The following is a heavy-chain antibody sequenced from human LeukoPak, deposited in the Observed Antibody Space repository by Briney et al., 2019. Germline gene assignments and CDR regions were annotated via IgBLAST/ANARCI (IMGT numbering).Heavy chain of an antibody. V-gene: IGHV1-46*01. J-gene: IGHJ5*02. CDR3: ARGLKYVGRGFDP. Sequence: EASVKVSCKASGYTFSSYYMHWVRQAPGQGPEWMGVINSSGGSTSYAQKFQGRVTMTRDTSTSTAYMELSSLRSEDTAVYYCARGLKYVGRGFDPWGQGTLVTVSS. D-gene: IGHD3-10*01. CDR1: GYTFSSYY. CDR2: INSSGGST.